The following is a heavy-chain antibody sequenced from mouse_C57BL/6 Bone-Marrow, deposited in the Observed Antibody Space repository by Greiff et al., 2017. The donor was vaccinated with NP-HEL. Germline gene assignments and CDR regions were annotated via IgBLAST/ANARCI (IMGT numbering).Heavy chain of an antibody. Sequence: EVQLQQSGAELVKPGASVKLSCTASGFNIKDYYMHWVKQRTEQGLEWIGRIDPEDGETKYAPKFPGKATLTADTSSNTAYLQLISLTSEDTAVYYCAGYLYCFDYWGQGTTLTVSS. V-gene: IGHV14-2*01. J-gene: IGHJ2*01. CDR3: AGYLYCFDY. CDR1: GFNIKDYY. D-gene: IGHD1-2*01. CDR2: IDPEDGET.